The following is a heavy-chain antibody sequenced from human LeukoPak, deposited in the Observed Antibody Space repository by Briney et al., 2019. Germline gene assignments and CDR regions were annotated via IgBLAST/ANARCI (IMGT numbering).Heavy chain of an antibody. V-gene: IGHV4-4*08. J-gene: IGHJ1*01. CDR3: AGRGQRYFRD. CDR1: GDSISSDC. D-gene: IGHD3-9*01. CDR2: IYRIGNT. Sequence: SETLSLTCSVSGDSISSDCWSWIRQPPGKGLEWIGYIYRIGNTDYNPSLKSRGTISLDTAKNQLSLNLTSVTAADTAVYYCAGRGQRYFRDWGQGTLVTVSS.